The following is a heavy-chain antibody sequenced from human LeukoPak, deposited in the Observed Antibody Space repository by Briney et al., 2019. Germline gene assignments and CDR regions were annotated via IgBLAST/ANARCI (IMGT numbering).Heavy chain of an antibody. CDR3: ARAKWGSSWYGHGSFDY. CDR2: INTNTGNP. D-gene: IGHD6-13*01. Sequence: ASVKVSCKASGYTFTSYAMNWVRQAPGQGLEWMGWINTNTGNPTYAQGFTGRFVFSLDTSVSTAYLQISSLKAEDTAVYYCARAKWGSSWYGHGSFDYWGQGTLVTVSS. V-gene: IGHV7-4-1*02. CDR1: GYTFTSYA. J-gene: IGHJ4*02.